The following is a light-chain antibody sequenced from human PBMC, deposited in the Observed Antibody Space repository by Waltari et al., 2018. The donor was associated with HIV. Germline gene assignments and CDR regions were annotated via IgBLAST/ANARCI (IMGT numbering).Light chain of an antibody. CDR2: SNK. CDR3: AAWDDSLKGV. V-gene: IGLV1-44*01. J-gene: IGLJ3*02. CDR1: SSNIGSNP. Sequence: QSVLTQPPSASGTPGQRVIIPCSGSSSNIGSNPVNWYQQLPGTAPKLLMYSNKQRPAGVPDRFSGSKSGTSASLVISGLQSEDEGDYYCAAWDDSLKGVFGGGTKLTVL.